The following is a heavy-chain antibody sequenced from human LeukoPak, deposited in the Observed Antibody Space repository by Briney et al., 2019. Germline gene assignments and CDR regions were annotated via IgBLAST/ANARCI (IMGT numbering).Heavy chain of an antibody. CDR2: INHSGST. Sequence: SETLPLTCAVYGGSFSGYYWSWIRQPPGKGLEWIGEINHSGSTNYNPSLKSRVTISVDTSKNQFSLKLSSVTAADTAVYYCARARRYYDSSGYYSGIYFDYWGQGTLVTVSS. V-gene: IGHV4-34*01. CDR3: ARARRYYDSSGYYSGIYFDY. J-gene: IGHJ4*02. CDR1: GGSFSGYY. D-gene: IGHD3-22*01.